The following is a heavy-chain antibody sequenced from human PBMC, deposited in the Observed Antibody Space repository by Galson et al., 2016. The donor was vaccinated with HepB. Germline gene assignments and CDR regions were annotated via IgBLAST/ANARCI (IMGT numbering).Heavy chain of an antibody. D-gene: IGHD1-26*01. CDR2: ITSGSDYT. J-gene: IGHJ4*02. Sequence: SLRLSCAASGFTFTDYYMSWIRQAPGKGLEWLSYITSGSDYTNYADSVKGRFTIARDNAESSLFLQMNSLRAEDTAVYYCARGHPQVGASLWGQGTLVTVFS. V-gene: IGHV3-11*06. CDR3: ARGHPQVGASL. CDR1: GFTFTDYY.